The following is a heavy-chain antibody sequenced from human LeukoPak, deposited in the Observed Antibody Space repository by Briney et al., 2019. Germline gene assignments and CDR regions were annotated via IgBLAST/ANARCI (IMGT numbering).Heavy chain of an antibody. V-gene: IGHV3-11*01. CDR3: AREGATYYYDSSGYDAFDI. Sequence: PGGSLRLSCAASGFTFSDYYMSWIRQAPGKGLEWVSYISSSGSTIYYADSVKGRFAISRDNAKNSLYLQMNSLRAEDTAVYYCAREGATYYYDSSGYDAFDIWGQGTMVTVSS. CDR2: ISSSGSTI. J-gene: IGHJ3*02. D-gene: IGHD3-22*01. CDR1: GFTFSDYY.